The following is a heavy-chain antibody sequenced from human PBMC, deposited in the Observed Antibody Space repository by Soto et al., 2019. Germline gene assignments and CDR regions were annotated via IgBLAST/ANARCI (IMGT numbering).Heavy chain of an antibody. CDR1: GGTFSNYA. CDR3: AKIALVGSFGFELARDY. Sequence: SVKVSCKASGGTFSNYAIIWVRQAPGQGLEWMGGIVPIFGTTFYTRKFQDRATIIADDSTTTAYLELNRLRTEDIGIYYCAKIALVGSFGFELARDYWGQGILVTVSS. V-gene: IGHV1-69*13. D-gene: IGHD2-8*02. J-gene: IGHJ4*02. CDR2: IVPIFGTT.